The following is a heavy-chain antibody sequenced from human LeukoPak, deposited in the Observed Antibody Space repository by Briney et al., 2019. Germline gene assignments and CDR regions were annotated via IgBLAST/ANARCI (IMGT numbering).Heavy chain of an antibody. J-gene: IGHJ5*02. CDR1: GGTFSSYA. CDR3: ARGPPEYSSSFAPYNWFDP. D-gene: IGHD6-6*01. Sequence: VKVSCKASGGTFSSYAISWVRKAPGQGLEWMGGIIPIFGTANYAQKFQGRVTITADESTSTAYMELSSLRSEDTAVYYCARGPPEYSSSFAPYNWFDPWGQGTLVTVSS. V-gene: IGHV1-69*01. CDR2: IIPIFGTA.